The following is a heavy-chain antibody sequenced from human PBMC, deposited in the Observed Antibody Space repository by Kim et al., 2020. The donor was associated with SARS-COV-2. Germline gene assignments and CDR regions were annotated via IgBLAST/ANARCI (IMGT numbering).Heavy chain of an antibody. Sequence: SETLSLTCTVSGGSISSYYWSWIRQPAGKGLEWIGRIYTSGSTNYNPSLKSRVTMSVDTSKNQFSLKLSSVTAADTAVYYCARDRPDSSSWSHYYYGMDAWGHGTPGTVSS. D-gene: IGHD6-13*01. CDR2: IYTSGST. CDR3: ARDRPDSSSWSHYYYGMDA. J-gene: IGHJ6*02. V-gene: IGHV4-4*07. CDR1: GGSISSYY.